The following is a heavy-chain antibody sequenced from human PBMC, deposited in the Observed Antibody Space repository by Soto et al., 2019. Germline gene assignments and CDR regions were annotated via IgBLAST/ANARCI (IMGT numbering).Heavy chain of an antibody. Sequence: EVQLVESGGGLVQPGGSLRLSCAASGFTFSSYDMHWVRQATGKGLEWVSAIGTAGDTYYPGSVKGGFTISRENAKNSLYLQMNSLRAGDTAVYYCARGYGDPNWFDPWGQGTLVTVSS. J-gene: IGHJ5*02. CDR1: GFTFSSYD. D-gene: IGHD4-17*01. V-gene: IGHV3-13*04. CDR2: IGTAGDT. CDR3: ARGYGDPNWFDP.